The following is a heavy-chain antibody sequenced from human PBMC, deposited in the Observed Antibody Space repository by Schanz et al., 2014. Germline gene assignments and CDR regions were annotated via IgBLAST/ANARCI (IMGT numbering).Heavy chain of an antibody. CDR2: ISSSSSYI. V-gene: IGHV3-21*01. CDR3: ARGAAARPRYYYYYGMDV. CDR1: GFTFSSYS. Sequence: EVQLVESGGGLVKPGGSLTLSCAASGFTFSSYSMNWVRQAPGKGLELVSSISSSSSYIYYADSVKGRFTISRDNAKNSLYLQMNRLRAEDTAVYYCARGAAARPRYYYYYGMDVWGQGATVTVSS. D-gene: IGHD6-6*01. J-gene: IGHJ6*02.